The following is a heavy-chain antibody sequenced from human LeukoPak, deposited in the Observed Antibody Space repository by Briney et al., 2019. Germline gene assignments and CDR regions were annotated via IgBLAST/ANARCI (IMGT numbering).Heavy chain of an antibody. J-gene: IGHJ4*02. CDR3: ARAAYYDFWSGYSWPPNY. V-gene: IGHV1-2*02. Sequence: ASVKVSCKASGYTFTGYYMHWVRQAPGQGLEWMGWINPNSGGTNYAQKFQGRVTMTRDTSISTAYMELSRLRSDDTAVYYCARAAYYDFWSGYSWPPNYWGQGTLVTVSS. CDR1: GYTFTGYY. D-gene: IGHD3-3*01. CDR2: INPNSGGT.